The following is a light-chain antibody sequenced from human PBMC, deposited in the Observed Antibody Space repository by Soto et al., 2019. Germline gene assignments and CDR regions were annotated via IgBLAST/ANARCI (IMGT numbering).Light chain of an antibody. CDR1: QSVSSSY. CDR2: GAS. J-gene: IGKJ3*01. V-gene: IGKV3D-20*02. CDR3: QQRSNWPGT. Sequence: EIVLTQSPGTLSLSPGEGATLSCRAGQSVSSSYLAWYQQKPGQAPRLLIYGASSRATGIPARFGGSGSGTDFTLTINSLEPEDFAVYYCQQRSNWPGTFGPGTKVDI.